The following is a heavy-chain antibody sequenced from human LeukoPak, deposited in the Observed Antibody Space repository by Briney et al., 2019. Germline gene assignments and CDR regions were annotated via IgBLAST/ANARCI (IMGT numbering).Heavy chain of an antibody. CDR3: AREGYDSLFDY. Sequence: SETLSLTCTVSGGSISSHYWSWIRQPPGKGLEWIGYIYYSGSTNYNPSLKSRVTISVDTSKNQFSLKLSSVTAADTAVYYCAREGYDSLFDYWGQGTLVTVSS. D-gene: IGHD3-3*01. CDR2: IYYSGST. V-gene: IGHV4-59*11. CDR1: GGSISSHY. J-gene: IGHJ4*02.